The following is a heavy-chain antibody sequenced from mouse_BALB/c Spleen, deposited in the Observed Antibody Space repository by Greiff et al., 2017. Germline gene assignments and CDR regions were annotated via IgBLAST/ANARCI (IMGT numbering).Heavy chain of an antibody. V-gene: IGHV1-54*01. D-gene: IGHD2-2*01. CDR1: GYAFTNYL. CDR2: INPGSGGT. Sequence: QVQLKESGAELVRPGTSVKVSCKASGYAFTNYLIEWVKQRPGQGLEWIGVINPGSGGTNYNEKFKGKATLTADKSSSTAYMQLSSLTSDDSAVYFCARSPYGYDYFDYWGQGTTLTVSS. CDR3: ARSPYGYDYFDY. J-gene: IGHJ2*01.